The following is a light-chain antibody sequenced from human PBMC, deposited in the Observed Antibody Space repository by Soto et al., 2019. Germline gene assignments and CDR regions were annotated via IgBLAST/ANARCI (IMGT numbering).Light chain of an antibody. J-gene: IGLJ1*01. CDR1: RSDVGGYNY. Sequence: QSVLTQPASVSGSPGQSITISCTGTRSDVGGYNYVSWYQQHPGKAPKLMTYEVSHRPSGVSNRFSGSKSGNTASLTISGLQAEDEADYYCSSYTSSSPYVFGTGTKVTVL. CDR2: EVS. CDR3: SSYTSSSPYV. V-gene: IGLV2-14*01.